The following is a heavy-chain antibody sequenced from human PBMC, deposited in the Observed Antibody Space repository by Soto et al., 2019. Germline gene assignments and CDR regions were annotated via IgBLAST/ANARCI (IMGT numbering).Heavy chain of an antibody. V-gene: IGHV1-18*04. CDR3: XXXGKYYYGSGSPYYYGMDV. J-gene: IGHJ6*01. Sequence: QVQLVQSGAEVKKPGASVKVSCKASGYTFTSYGVSWVRQAPGQGLEWMGWISGYNGNTNYAQKLQGRVTMTTDTSTSTAYMELRSLRSDDTXXXXXXXXGKYYYGSGSPYYYGMDVXXXXXXVTVSS. D-gene: IGHD3-10*01. CDR1: GYTFTSYG. CDR2: ISGYNGNT.